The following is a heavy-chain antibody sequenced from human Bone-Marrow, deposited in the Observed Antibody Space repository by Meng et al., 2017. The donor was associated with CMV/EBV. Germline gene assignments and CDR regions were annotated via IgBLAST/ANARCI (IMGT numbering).Heavy chain of an antibody. CDR1: GFTFSSYG. D-gene: IGHD3-10*01. CDR3: ARTVVTAAFNLVWGVMTSGSFDY. CDR2: IRYDGSKK. Sequence: GESLKISCAASGFTFSSYGMHWVRQAPGKGLEWVAFIRYDGSKKYYADSVKGRFTISRDNSKNRLYLQRNSLRAEDTAVYYCARTVVTAAFNLVWGVMTSGSFDYWGQGTLVTVSS. V-gene: IGHV3-30*02. J-gene: IGHJ4*02.